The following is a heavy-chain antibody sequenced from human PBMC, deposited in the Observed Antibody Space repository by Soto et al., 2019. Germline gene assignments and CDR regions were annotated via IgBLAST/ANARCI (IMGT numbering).Heavy chain of an antibody. CDR3: ARRPTGSGSSFFVY. Sequence: QVQLQESGPGLVKPSQTLSLTCTVSAGSITSDEYYWNWIRYRPGKGLEWIGFIHHTGSTFYNPSLESRASISIDTSESQFSLNLASVTVADTAVYYCARRPTGSGSSFFVYWGPGTLVTVSS. CDR1: AGSITSDEYY. D-gene: IGHD3-10*01. J-gene: IGHJ4*02. CDR2: IHHTGST. V-gene: IGHV4-31*03.